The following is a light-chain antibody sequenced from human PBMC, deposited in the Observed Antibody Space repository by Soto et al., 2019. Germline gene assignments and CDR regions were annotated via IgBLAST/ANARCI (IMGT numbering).Light chain of an antibody. V-gene: IGKV1-13*02. CDR3: QQFNSYPIT. CDR2: DAS. J-gene: IGKJ5*01. CDR1: QGISSA. Sequence: AIQLTQSPSSLSASVGDRVTITCRASQGISSALAWYQQKPGKAPKLMIYDASSLESGVPSRFSGSGSGTDFTLTISSLQPEDFATYYCQQFNSYPITFGQGTRLEIK.